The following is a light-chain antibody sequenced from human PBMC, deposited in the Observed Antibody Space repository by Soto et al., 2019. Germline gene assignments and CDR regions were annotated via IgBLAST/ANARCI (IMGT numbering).Light chain of an antibody. V-gene: IGKV1-13*02. CDR3: QQFNSYPIT. CDR2: DAS. J-gene: IGKJ5*01. CDR1: QGISSA. Sequence: AIQLTQSPSSLSASVGDRVTITCRASQGISSALAWYQQKPGKAPKLMIYDASSLESGVPSRFSGSGSGTDFTLTISSLQPEDFATYYCQQFNSYPITFGQGTRLEIK.